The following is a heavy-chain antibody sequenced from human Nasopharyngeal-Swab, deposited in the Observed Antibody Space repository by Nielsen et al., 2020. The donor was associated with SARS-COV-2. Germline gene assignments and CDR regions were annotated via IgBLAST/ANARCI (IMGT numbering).Heavy chain of an antibody. J-gene: IGHJ4*02. Sequence: WIRQPPGKGLEWVSSISGSSTYIYYADSVKGRFTVSRDNAKNSLYLQMSSLRTEDAAVYYCARSPYYDFWSGYYTRFDYWGQGTLVTVSS. CDR3: ARSPYYDFWSGYYTRFDY. CDR2: ISGSSTYI. V-gene: IGHV3-21*01. D-gene: IGHD3-3*01.